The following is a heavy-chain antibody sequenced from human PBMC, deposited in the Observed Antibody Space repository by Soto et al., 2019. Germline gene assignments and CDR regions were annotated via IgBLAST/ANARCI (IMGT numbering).Heavy chain of an antibody. CDR2: IDPGNGNT. V-gene: IGHV1-3*01. CDR3: ARDRNSDRSGYSNY. D-gene: IGHD3-22*01. J-gene: IGHJ4*02. Sequence: ASVKVSCKASGYIFTRYAIHWVGQAPGQRLEWMVWIDPGNGNTKYSRNLQGRVTITRDTYATQAYMELSSLRSEDTAVYYCARDRNSDRSGYSNYGGQGVLVTVSS. CDR1: GYIFTRYA.